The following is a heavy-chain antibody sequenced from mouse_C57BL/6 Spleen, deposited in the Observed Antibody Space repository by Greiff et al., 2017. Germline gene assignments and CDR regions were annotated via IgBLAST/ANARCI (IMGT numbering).Heavy chain of an antibody. Sequence: EVMLVESGGGLVKPGGSLKLSCAASGFTFSDYGMHWVRQAPEKGLEWVAYISRGSSTIYYADTVKGRFTISRDNAKNTLFLQMTSLRSEETAMYYCARGYYGIDYWGQGTTLTVSS. V-gene: IGHV5-17*01. CDR2: ISRGSSTI. J-gene: IGHJ2*01. CDR1: GFTFSDYG. CDR3: ARGYYGIDY. D-gene: IGHD2-1*01.